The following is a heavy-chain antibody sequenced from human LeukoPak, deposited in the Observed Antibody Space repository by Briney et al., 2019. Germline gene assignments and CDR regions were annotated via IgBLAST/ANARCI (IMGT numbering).Heavy chain of an antibody. D-gene: IGHD1-26*01. CDR1: GTIYY. J-gene: IGHJ4*02. CDR2: INPSGDTT. CDR3: ASRLQSGSPWYFDF. V-gene: IGHV1-46*01. Sequence: ASVKVSCKSSGTIYYVHWVRQAPGQGLEWMGIINPSGDTTSYARRFQGRVTMTRDTSTSTVYMELSSLRSDDTVVYYCASRLQSGSPWYFDFWGQGTLVTVSS.